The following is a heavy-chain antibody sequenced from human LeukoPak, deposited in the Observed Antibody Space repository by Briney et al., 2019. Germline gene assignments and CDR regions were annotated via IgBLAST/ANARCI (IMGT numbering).Heavy chain of an antibody. CDR2: INHSGST. D-gene: IGHD5-24*01. CDR3: ARGRGYNSFDY. V-gene: IGHV4-34*01. J-gene: IGHJ4*02. CDR1: GESFSGYY. Sequence: SETLSLTCAVYGESFSGYYWSWIRQPPGKGLEWIGEINHSGSTNYNPSLKSRVAISVDTSENQFSLKLSSVTAADTAVYYCARGRGYNSFDYWGQGTLVTVSS.